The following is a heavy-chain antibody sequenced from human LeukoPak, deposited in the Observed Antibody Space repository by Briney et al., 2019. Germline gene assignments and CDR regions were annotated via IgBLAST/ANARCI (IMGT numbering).Heavy chain of an antibody. CDR2: FDPKECER. Sequence: ASVKVSCKVSGDTLTELSMHWVTQAPGKGLEWGRGFDPKECERLYAQNFQGRFTMTEDTSSGTAYMELNSLRSEDTAVYYCTTREIVVEPAQTSMVRGVLWRSDFWGHGTLVTVSS. J-gene: IGHJ4*01. CDR1: GDTLTELS. CDR3: TTREIVVEPAQTSMVRGVLWRSDF. V-gene: IGHV1-24*01. D-gene: IGHD3-10*01.